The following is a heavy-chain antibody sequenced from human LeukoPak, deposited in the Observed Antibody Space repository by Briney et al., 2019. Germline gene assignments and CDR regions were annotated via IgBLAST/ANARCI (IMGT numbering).Heavy chain of an antibody. Sequence: SETLSLTCSVSVGSMKSYYWSWIRQPAGKGLEWIGRIYSSGSTDYNPSLKSRVTMSVDTSKNQFSLKLRSMTAADTAVYYCARAERTVKVFDIWGQGTIVTVSS. CDR3: ARAERTVKVFDI. CDR2: IYSSGST. V-gene: IGHV4-4*07. CDR1: VGSMKSYY. J-gene: IGHJ3*02. D-gene: IGHD3-10*02.